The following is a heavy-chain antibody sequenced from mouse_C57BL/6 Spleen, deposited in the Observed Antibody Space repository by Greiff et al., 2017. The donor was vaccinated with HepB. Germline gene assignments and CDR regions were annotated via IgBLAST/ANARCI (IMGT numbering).Heavy chain of an antibody. CDR1: GFSFNTYA. J-gene: IGHJ1*03. Sequence: EVQLQQSGGGLVQPKGSLKLSCAASGFSFNTYAMNWVRQAPGKGLEWVARIRSKSNNYATYYADSVKDRFTISRDDSESMLYLQMNNLKTEDTAMYYCVRQGYLGYFDVWGTGTTVTVSS. CDR2: IRSKSNNYAT. D-gene: IGHD3-1*01. CDR3: VRQGYLGYFDV. V-gene: IGHV10-1*01.